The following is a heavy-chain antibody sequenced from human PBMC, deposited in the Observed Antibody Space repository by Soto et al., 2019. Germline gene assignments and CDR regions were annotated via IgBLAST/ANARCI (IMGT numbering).Heavy chain of an antibody. J-gene: IGHJ4*02. CDR3: ARGWDYYDPLDY. V-gene: IGHV4-34*01. CDR1: GGSFSGYY. Sequence: SETLSLTCAVYGGSFSGYYWSWIRQPPGKGLEWIGEINHSGSTNYNPSLKSRVTISVDTSKNQFSLKLGSVTAADTAVYYCARGWDYYDPLDYWGQGTLVTVSS. D-gene: IGHD3-22*01. CDR2: INHSGST.